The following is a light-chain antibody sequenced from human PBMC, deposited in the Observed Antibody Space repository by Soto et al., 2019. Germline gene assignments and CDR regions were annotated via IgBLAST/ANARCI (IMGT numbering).Light chain of an antibody. CDR1: QTVSSNY. J-gene: IGKJ1*01. Sequence: EIVLTQSPGTLSLSPGEIATLSCRSSQTVSSNYLAWYQQKPGQAPRLLIYAASTRATGIPDRFSGSGSGTDFTLSISRLEPEDFAVYYCQLYGTSPKPFGQGTKVDIK. CDR2: AAS. V-gene: IGKV3-20*01. CDR3: QLYGTSPKP.